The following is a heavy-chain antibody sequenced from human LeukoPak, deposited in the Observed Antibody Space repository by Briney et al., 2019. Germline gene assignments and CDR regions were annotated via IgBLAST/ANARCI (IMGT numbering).Heavy chain of an antibody. CDR2: INPNNGGT. D-gene: IGHD3-10*01. J-gene: IGHJ4*02. CDR3: GSWDYGSGSYSPYY. V-gene: IGHV1-2*02. CDR1: GYTFTGYY. Sequence: ASVKGSCKASGYTFTGYYIHWVRQAPGQGLEWLGWINPNNGGTKFAQKFQGRVTMTRDTSISTAYMELSGLGSDDTAVYYCGSWDYGSGSYSPYYWGQGTLVTVSS.